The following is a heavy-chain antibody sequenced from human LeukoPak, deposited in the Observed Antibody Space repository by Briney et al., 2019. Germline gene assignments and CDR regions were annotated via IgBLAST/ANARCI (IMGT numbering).Heavy chain of an antibody. J-gene: IGHJ2*01. Sequence: PSETLSLTCTVSGGSISSSSYYWGWIRQPPGKGLEWIGSIYYSGSTYYNPSLKSRVTISVDTSKNQFSLKLSSVTAADTAVYYCATTPEAVAGGHWYFDLWGRGTLVTVSS. CDR3: ATTPEAVAGGHWYFDL. V-gene: IGHV4-39*07. CDR2: IYYSGST. D-gene: IGHD6-19*01. CDR1: GGSISSSSYY.